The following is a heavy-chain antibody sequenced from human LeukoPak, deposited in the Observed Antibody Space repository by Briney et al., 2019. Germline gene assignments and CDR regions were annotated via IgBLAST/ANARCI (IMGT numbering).Heavy chain of an antibody. Sequence: SETLSLTCAVYGGSFSGYYWSWIRQPPGKGLEWIGEINHSGSTNYNPSLKSRVTISVDTSKNQFSLKLSSVTAADTAVYYCASNYGDYPLHYWGQGTLVTVSS. D-gene: IGHD4-17*01. J-gene: IGHJ4*02. CDR3: ASNYGDYPLHY. V-gene: IGHV4-34*01. CDR2: INHSGST. CDR1: GGSFSGYY.